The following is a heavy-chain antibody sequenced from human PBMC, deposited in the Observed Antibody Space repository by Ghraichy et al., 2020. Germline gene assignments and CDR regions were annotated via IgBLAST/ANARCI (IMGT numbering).Heavy chain of an antibody. CDR1: GFTFSSYS. CDR3: ARDGGYSSGWSNFDY. CDR2: ISSSSSYI. V-gene: IGHV3-21*01. J-gene: IGHJ4*02. D-gene: IGHD6-19*01. Sequence: ESLNITCAASGFTFSSYSMNWVRQAPGKGLEWVSSISSSSSYIYYADSVKGRFTISRDNAKNSLYLQMNSLRAEDTAVYYCARDGGYSSGWSNFDYWGQGTLVTVSS.